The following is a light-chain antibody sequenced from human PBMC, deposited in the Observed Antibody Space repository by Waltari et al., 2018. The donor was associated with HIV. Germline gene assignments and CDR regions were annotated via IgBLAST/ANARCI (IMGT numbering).Light chain of an antibody. V-gene: IGLV2-8*01. Sequence: QSALTQPPSASGSPGQSVTISCSGTSSDVGDDDFVSWYQQHPGKVPKLILYEVNKRPSGVPDRFSGSKSCHTASLTVSGLQADDEADYYCSSYAGRTNVVFGGGTKLTVL. CDR2: EVN. J-gene: IGLJ2*01. CDR1: SSDVGDDDF. CDR3: SSYAGRTNVV.